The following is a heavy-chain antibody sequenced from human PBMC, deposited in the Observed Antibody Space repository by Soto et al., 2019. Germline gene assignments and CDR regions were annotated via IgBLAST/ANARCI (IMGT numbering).Heavy chain of an antibody. V-gene: IGHV1-69*01. CDR2: IIPIFGTA. CDR3: AMDIGKYYYGMGV. CDR1: GGTFSSYA. J-gene: IGHJ6*02. Sequence: QVQLVQSGAEVKKPGSSVKVSCTASGGTFSSYAISWVRQAPGQGLEWMGGIIPIFGTANYAQKFQGRVTMTADESTSTAYMERSSLRSEDTVVYYGAMDIGKYYYGMGVWGQGTTVTVSS. D-gene: IGHD2-2*03.